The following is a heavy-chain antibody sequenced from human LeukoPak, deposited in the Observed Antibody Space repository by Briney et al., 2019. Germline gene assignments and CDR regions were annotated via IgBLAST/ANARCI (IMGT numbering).Heavy chain of an antibody. D-gene: IGHD2-2*02. J-gene: IGHJ6*04. CDR2: IIPIFGTA. Sequence: SVKVSCKAPGGTFSSYAISWVRQAPGQGLEWMGGIIPIFGTANYAQKFQGRVTITADKSTSTAYMELSGLRSEDTAVYYCARGPRYIVVVPAAIQDYYYGMDVWGKGTTVTVSS. V-gene: IGHV1-69*06. CDR1: GGTFSSYA. CDR3: ARGPRYIVVVPAAIQDYYYGMDV.